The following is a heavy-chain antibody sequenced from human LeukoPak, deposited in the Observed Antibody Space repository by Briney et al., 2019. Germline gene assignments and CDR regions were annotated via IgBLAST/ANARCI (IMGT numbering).Heavy chain of an antibody. CDR3: ARGSVGYWFDP. CDR1: GFTFSGYS. D-gene: IGHD5/OR15-5a*01. CDR2: ISDTSRYI. Sequence: GGSLRLSCAASGFTFSGYSMNWVRLSPGRGLEWVSSISDTSRYIYYADSVKGRFIISRDNAKNSLYLQMNSLRADDTAVYYCARGSVGYWFDPWGQGTLVTVSS. J-gene: IGHJ5*02. V-gene: IGHV3-21*04.